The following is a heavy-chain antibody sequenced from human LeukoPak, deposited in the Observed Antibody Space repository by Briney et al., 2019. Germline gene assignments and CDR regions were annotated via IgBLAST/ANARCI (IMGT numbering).Heavy chain of an antibody. CDR3: ARHEAVGSGWYFDY. Sequence: SETLSLTCTVSGGAISSYYWSWIRQPPGKGLEWIGYIYYSGSTNYNPSLKSRVTISVDTSKNQFSLKLCSVTAADTAVYYCARHEAVGSGWYFDYWGQGTLVTVSS. D-gene: IGHD6-19*01. V-gene: IGHV4-59*08. J-gene: IGHJ4*02. CDR1: GGAISSYY. CDR2: IYYSGST.